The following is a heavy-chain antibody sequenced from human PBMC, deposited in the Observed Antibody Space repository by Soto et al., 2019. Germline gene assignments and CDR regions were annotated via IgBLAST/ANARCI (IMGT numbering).Heavy chain of an antibody. CDR3: ARGGGWGYYYFDSSGYRRGVV. CDR2: IYPDDSDT. V-gene: IGHV5-51*01. D-gene: IGHD3-22*01. Sequence: GESLKISCKGSGYSFNTYWIGWVRQPPGKGLEWMGIIYPDDSDTKYSPAFRGQVTISVDKSVSIAYLQWSSLKASDTAVYYCARGGGWGYYYFDSSGYRRGVVWGQGTTVTVSS. CDR1: GYSFNTYW. J-gene: IGHJ6*02.